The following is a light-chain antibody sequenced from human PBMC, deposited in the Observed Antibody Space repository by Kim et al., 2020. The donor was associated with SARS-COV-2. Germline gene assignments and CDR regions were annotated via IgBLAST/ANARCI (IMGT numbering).Light chain of an antibody. V-gene: IGLV4-69*01. CDR2: LNSDGSH. J-gene: IGLJ3*02. Sequence: ASVKLPCTLSSGHRSYAIAWHQQQPEKGPRYLMKLNSDGSHSKGDGIPDRFSGSSSGAERYLTISSLQSEDEADYYCQTWGTGIRVFGGGTQLTVL. CDR3: QTWGTGIRV. CDR1: SGHRSYA.